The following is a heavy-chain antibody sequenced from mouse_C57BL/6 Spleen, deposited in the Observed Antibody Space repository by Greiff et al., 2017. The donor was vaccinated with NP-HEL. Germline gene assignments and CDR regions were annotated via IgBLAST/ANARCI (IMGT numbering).Heavy chain of an antibody. CDR3: ARPTAQATNYAMDY. J-gene: IGHJ4*01. D-gene: IGHD3-2*02. CDR2: IDPSDSYT. V-gene: IGHV1-59*01. Sequence: QVQLKQPGAELVRPGTSVKLSCKASGYTFTSYWMHWVKQRPGQGLEWIGVIDPSDSYTNYNQKFKGKATLTVDTSSSTAYMQLSSLTSEDSAVYYCARPTAQATNYAMDYWGQGTSVTVSS. CDR1: GYTFTSYW.